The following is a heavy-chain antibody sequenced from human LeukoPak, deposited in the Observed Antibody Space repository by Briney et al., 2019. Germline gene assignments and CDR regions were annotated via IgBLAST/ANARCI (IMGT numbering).Heavy chain of an antibody. D-gene: IGHD4-11*01. Sequence: ASVKVSCKASGYTFTSYYMHWVRQAPGQGLEWMGIINPSGGSTSYAQKFQGRVTMTRDTSTSTVYTELSSLRSEDTAVYYCARTETTVTPFDYWGQGTLVTVSS. CDR2: INPSGGST. V-gene: IGHV1-46*01. CDR3: ARTETTVTPFDY. CDR1: GYTFTSYY. J-gene: IGHJ4*02.